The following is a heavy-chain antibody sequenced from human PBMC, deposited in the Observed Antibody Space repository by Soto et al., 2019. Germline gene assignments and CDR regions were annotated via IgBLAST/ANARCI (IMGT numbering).Heavy chain of an antibody. D-gene: IGHD2-15*01. CDR2: ISSSSSFR. Sequence: EVQLVESGGGLVKPGGSLRLSCAASGFTFTNHNMNWVRQAPGKGLEWVSSISSSSSFRNYADSVKGRFSISRDNDQNIVYLQMDSLLVEDTAVYFCAKDPPFSFIVVVGTVDSGGQGALVSVSS. V-gene: IGHV3-21*02. J-gene: IGHJ5*01. CDR1: GFTFTNHN. CDR3: AKDPPFSFIVVVGTVDS.